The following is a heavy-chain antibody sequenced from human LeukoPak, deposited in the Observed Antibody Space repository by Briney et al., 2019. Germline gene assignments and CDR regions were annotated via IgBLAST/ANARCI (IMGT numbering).Heavy chain of an antibody. D-gene: IGHD4-11*01. V-gene: IGHV3-23*01. Sequence: GGSLRLSCAASGFIFSSYSMSWVRQAPGKGLEWVSAISGSGGSTYYADSVKGRFTISRDNSKNTLYLQMNSLRAEDTAVYYCAKGLQFYYYYGMDVWGQGTTVTVSS. CDR1: GFIFSSYS. J-gene: IGHJ6*02. CDR3: AKGLQFYYYYGMDV. CDR2: ISGSGGST.